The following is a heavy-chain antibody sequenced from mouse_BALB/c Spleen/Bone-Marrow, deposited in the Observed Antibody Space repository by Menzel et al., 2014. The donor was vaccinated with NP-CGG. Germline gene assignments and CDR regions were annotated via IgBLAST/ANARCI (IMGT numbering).Heavy chain of an antibody. J-gene: IGHJ3*01. CDR2: IDPANGDI. Sequence: EVQLQQSGAELVKPGASVKLSCTASGFNITDTYMHWVKQRPEQGLEWIGRIDPANGDIIYDPKFQGKATITADTSSNTACLQLSSLTSEDTAVYYCARGGNYGWFAYWGQGTLVTVSA. CDR3: ARGGNYGWFAY. CDR1: GFNITDTY. V-gene: IGHV14-3*02. D-gene: IGHD2-1*01.